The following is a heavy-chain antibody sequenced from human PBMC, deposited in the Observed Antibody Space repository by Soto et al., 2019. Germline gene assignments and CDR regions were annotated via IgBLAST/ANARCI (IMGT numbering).Heavy chain of an antibody. Sequence: GGSLRLSCAASGFTVSSNYMSWVRQAPGKGLEWVSVIYSGGSTYYADSVKGRFTISRDNSKNTLYLQMNSLRAEDTAVYYCAREVVDIVVVPAARLWFDPWGQGTLVTVSS. V-gene: IGHV3-66*01. CDR2: IYSGGST. CDR3: AREVVDIVVVPAARLWFDP. CDR1: GFTVSSNY. D-gene: IGHD2-2*01. J-gene: IGHJ5*02.